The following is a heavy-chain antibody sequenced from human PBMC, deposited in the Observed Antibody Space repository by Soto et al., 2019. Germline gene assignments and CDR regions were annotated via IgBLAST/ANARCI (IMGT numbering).Heavy chain of an antibody. CDR2: INHSGST. Sequence: QVQLQQWGAGLLKPSETLSLTCAVYGGSFSGYYWSWIRQPPGKGLEWIGEINHSGSTNYNPSLKSRVTISVDTSKNQFSLKLSSVTAADTAVYYCARGTAIVVITSAYYFDYWGQGTLVTVSS. J-gene: IGHJ4*02. CDR3: ARGTAIVVITSAYYFDY. D-gene: IGHD3-22*01. CDR1: GGSFSGYY. V-gene: IGHV4-34*01.